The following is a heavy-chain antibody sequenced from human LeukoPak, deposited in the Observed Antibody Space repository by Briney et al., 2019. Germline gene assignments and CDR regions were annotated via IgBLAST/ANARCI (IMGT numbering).Heavy chain of an antibody. CDR1: GDSVSSNSAA. V-gene: IGHV6-1*01. CDR3: ARVVLRYFDWSSEDYNGMDV. D-gene: IGHD3-9*01. J-gene: IGHJ6*02. CDR2: TYYRSKWYN. Sequence: SQTLSLTCAISGDSVSSNSAAWNWIRQSPSRGLEWLGKTYYRSKWYNDYAVSVKSRITINQDTSKNQFSLQLNSVTPEDTAVYYCARVVLRYFDWSSEDYNGMDVWGQGTTVTVSS.